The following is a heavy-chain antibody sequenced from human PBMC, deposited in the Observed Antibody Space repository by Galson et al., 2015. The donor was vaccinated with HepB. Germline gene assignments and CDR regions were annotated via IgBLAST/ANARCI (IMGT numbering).Heavy chain of an antibody. CDR3: ARDLRYGDTDY. CDR1: GFTFSDYY. Sequence: SLRLSCAASGFTFSDYYMSWIRQAPGKGLEWVSYISSSSSYTNYADSVKGRFTISRDNAKNSLYLQMNSLRAEDTAVYYCARDLRYGDTDYWGQGTLVTVSS. J-gene: IGHJ4*02. D-gene: IGHD4-17*01. V-gene: IGHV3-11*06. CDR2: ISSSSSYT.